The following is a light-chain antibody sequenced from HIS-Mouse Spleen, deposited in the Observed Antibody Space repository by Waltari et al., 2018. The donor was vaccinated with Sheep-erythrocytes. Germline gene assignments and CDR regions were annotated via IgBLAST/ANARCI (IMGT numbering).Light chain of an antibody. CDR3: GTWDSSLSAGRV. CDR1: TSNMGNNN. V-gene: IGLV1-51*01. Sequence: QSVLTQPPSVSAAPGQKVTISCSGSTSNMGNNNVSWYQQLPGTAPKLLIYDNNKRPSGIPDRFSGSKSGTSATLGITGLQTGDEADYYCGTWDSSLSAGRVFGGGTKLTVL. J-gene: IGLJ3*02. CDR2: DNN.